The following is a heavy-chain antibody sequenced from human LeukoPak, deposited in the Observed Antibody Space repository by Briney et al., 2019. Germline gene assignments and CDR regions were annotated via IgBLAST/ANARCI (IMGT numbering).Heavy chain of an antibody. CDR3: ARDRITMVRGVIPGDAFDI. V-gene: IGHV1-2*02. CDR1: GYTFTSYG. CDR2: INPNSGGT. D-gene: IGHD3-10*01. J-gene: IGHJ3*02. Sequence: GASVKVSCKASGYTFTSYGISWVRQAPGQGLEWMGWINPNSGGTNYAQKFQGRVTMTRDTSISTAYMELSRLRSDDTAVYYCARDRITMVRGVIPGDAFDIWGQGTMVTVSS.